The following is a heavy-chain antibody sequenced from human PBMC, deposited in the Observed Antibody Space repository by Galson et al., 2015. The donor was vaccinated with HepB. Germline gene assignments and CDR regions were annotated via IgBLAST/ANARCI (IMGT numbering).Heavy chain of an antibody. J-gene: IGHJ3*01. D-gene: IGHD5/OR15-5a*01. CDR2: IKQDGSEE. Sequence: SLRLSCAASGFTFSNLWVTWVRQAPGKGLEWVANIKQDGSEEYYVDAVKGRFIISRDNTKNSLYLQMNSLRAEDTAVYYCARQGTSSFYGAAAIDFWGQGTRVTVSS. V-gene: IGHV3-7*03. CDR3: ARQGTSSFYGAAAIDF. CDR1: GFTFSNLW.